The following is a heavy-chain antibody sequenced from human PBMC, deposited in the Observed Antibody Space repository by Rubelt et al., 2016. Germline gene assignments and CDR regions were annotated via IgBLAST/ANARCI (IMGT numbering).Heavy chain of an antibody. CDR3: ARQGGYHSPFRY. CDR2: IDFSGST. Sequence: QVQLQESGPGLVKPSETLSLTCSVSRGSIYDNYWTWIRQPPGKGLEWIVEIDFSGSTHYNPSLESRVTIAVDTSKNQFSLKLSSVTAADSAVYYCARQGGYHSPFRYWGQGTLVTVSS. CDR1: RGSIYDNY. J-gene: IGHJ4*02. V-gene: IGHV4-59*08. D-gene: IGHD3-16*02.